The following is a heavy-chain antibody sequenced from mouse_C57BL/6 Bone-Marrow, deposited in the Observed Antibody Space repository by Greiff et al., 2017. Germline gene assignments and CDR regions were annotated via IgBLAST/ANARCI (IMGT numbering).Heavy chain of an antibody. D-gene: IGHD2-3*01. V-gene: IGHV1-52*01. CDR2: IDPSDSET. CDR1: GYTFTSYW. CDR3: ASLYDGYYAPFDY. J-gene: IGHJ2*01. Sequence: VQLQQPGAELVRPGSSVKLSCKASGYTFTSYWMHWVKQRPIQGLEWIGNIDPSDSETHYNQKFKDKATLTVEKSSSTAYMQLSSLTSEDSAVYYCASLYDGYYAPFDYWGQGTTLTVSS.